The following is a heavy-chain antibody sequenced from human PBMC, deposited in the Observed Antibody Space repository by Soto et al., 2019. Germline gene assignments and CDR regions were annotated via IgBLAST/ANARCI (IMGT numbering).Heavy chain of an antibody. CDR3: ARVVPAANYGMDV. CDR2: INPNSGGT. CDR1: GFTFSSYS. D-gene: IGHD2-2*01. J-gene: IGHJ6*02. V-gene: IGHV1-2*02. Sequence: VQLVESGGGLVKPGGSLRLSCAASGFTFSSYSMNWVRQAPGKGLEWMGWINPNSGGTNYAQKFQGRVTMTRDTSISTAYMELSRLRSDDTAVYYCARVVPAANYGMDVWGQGTTVTVSS.